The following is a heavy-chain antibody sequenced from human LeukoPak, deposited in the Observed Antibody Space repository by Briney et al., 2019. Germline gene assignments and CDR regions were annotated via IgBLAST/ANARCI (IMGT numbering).Heavy chain of an antibody. CDR3: ARGRIAAAGTPSYY. V-gene: IGHV1-2*02. CDR2: INPNSGGT. J-gene: IGHJ4*02. Sequence: ASVKASCKASGYTFTGYYMHWVRQAPGQGLEWMGWINPNSGGTNYAQKFQGRVTMTRDTSISTAYMELSRLRSDDTAVYYCARGRIAAAGTPSYYWGQGTLVTVSS. CDR1: GYTFTGYY. D-gene: IGHD6-13*01.